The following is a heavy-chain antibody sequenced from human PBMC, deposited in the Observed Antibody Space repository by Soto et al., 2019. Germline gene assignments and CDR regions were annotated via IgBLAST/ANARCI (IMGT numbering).Heavy chain of an antibody. Sequence: QVQLVESGGGVVQPGRSLRLSCAASGFIFSTYGMHWVRQAPGKGLEWVAGISKDGSNKKYVDSVEGRFTISRDNSKNVVYVQMNSRRAVDTAVYSCAGCRGLGDFGLDVWGQGTTVTVSS. D-gene: IGHD5-12*01. CDR3: AGCRGLGDFGLDV. J-gene: IGHJ6*02. CDR2: ISKDGSNK. V-gene: IGHV3-30*03. CDR1: GFIFSTYG.